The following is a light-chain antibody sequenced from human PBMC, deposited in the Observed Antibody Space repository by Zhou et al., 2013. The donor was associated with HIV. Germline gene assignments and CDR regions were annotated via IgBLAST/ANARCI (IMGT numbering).Light chain of an antibody. CDR2: GAS. CDR1: HTVTSNY. CDR3: QQYGSSPALT. V-gene: IGKV3-20*01. J-gene: IGKJ4*01. Sequence: EIVLTQSSGTLSLSPGERATLSCRASHTVTSNYLAWYQHKPGQGPKVLIFGASTRANGIPDRFSGSGSGTDFTLTISRLEPEDFAVYYCQQYGSSPALTFGGGTKVEIK.